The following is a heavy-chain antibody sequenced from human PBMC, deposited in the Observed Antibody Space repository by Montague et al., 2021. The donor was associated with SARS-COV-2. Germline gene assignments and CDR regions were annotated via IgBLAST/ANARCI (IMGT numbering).Heavy chain of an antibody. V-gene: IGHV4-31*03. CDR2: IYYSGTT. J-gene: IGHJ4*02. CDR3: ARDAYYYGSVGYPHYFDY. D-gene: IGHD3-10*01. CDR1: GGSISSGDYY. Sequence: TLSLTCTVSGGSISSGDYYWSWIRHHPGKGLEWIGYIYYSGTTYYNPSLKSRVTISVDTSKNQFSLNLSSVTAADTALYYCARDAYYYGSVGYPHYFDYWGQGTLVTVSS.